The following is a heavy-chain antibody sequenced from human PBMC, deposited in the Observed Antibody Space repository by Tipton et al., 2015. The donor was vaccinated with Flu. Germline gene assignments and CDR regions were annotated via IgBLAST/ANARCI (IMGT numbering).Heavy chain of an antibody. CDR1: GGSISSSSSY. CDR3: ARDGYYDSSGYYYVLDY. D-gene: IGHD3-22*01. V-gene: IGHV4-39*07. CDR2: IYYSGST. Sequence: LRLSCTVSGGSISSSSSYWGWIRRPPGKGLEWIGNIYYSGSTNYNPSLKSRVTMSVDTSKNQFSLKLSSVTAADTAVYYCARDGYYDSSGYYYVLDYWGQGTLVTVSS. J-gene: IGHJ4*02.